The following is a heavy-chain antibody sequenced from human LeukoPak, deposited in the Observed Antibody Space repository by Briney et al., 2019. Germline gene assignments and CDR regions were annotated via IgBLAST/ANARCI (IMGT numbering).Heavy chain of an antibody. CDR3: ARAAVTTSRYFQH. V-gene: IGHV4-59*01. J-gene: IGHJ1*01. CDR2: IYNSGHT. D-gene: IGHD4-17*01. CDR1: GGSISNYY. Sequence: PPETLSLTCTVSGGSISNYYWSWIRQPPGKGLEWIGYIYNSGHTNYNPSLKSRVTISEDTSKNQLSLKLSSVTAADTAVYYCARAAVTTSRYFQHWGQGTLVTVSS.